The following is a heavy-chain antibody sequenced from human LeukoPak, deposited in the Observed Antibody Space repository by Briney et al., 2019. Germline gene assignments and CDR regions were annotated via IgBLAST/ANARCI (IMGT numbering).Heavy chain of an antibody. V-gene: IGHV3-7*01. CDR3: ARVPWSSVTILDY. J-gene: IGHJ4*02. Sequence: PGGSLRLSCAASGFTFSTFWMSWVRQAPGKGLEWVANIKQDGSEKYYVDSVKGRFTISRDNAKNSLYLQMNSLRAEDTAVYYCARVPWSSVTILDYWGQGTLVTAS. D-gene: IGHD3-10*01. CDR2: IKQDGSEK. CDR1: GFTFSTFW.